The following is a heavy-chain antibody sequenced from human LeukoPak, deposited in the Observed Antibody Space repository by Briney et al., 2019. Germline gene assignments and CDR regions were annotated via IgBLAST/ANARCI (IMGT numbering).Heavy chain of an antibody. CDR1: GFTFSSYA. CDR3: ARAVGVTAIHNAFDI. D-gene: IGHD2-21*02. Sequence: GGSLRLSCEASGFTFSSYAMSWVRQAPGKGLEWVSGISTNGGSTSYADSVKGRLTISRDNPRNMLYMEMNSLRAEDTAVYYCARAVGVTAIHNAFDIWGQGTMVTVSS. J-gene: IGHJ3*02. CDR2: ISTNGGST. V-gene: IGHV3-23*01.